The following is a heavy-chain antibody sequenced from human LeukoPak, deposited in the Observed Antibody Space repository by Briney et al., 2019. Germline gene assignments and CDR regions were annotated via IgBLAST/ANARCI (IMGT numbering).Heavy chain of an antibody. CDR3: ARNWQQLEYYYYYGMDV. CDR2: IIPIFSTA. D-gene: IGHD6-13*01. J-gene: IGHJ6*02. CDR1: GGTFSSYA. V-gene: IGHV1-69*13. Sequence: ASVKVSCKASGGTFSSYAISWVRQAPGQGLEWMGGIIPIFSTANSAQKFQGRVTITADESTSTAYMELSSLRSEDTAVYYCARNWQQLEYYYYYGMDVWGQGTTVTVSS.